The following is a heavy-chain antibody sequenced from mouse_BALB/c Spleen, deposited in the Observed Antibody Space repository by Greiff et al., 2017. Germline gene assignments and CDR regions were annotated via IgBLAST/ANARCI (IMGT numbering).Heavy chain of an antibody. CDR2: IDPENGNT. CDR1: GFNIKDYY. J-gene: IGHJ4*01. D-gene: IGHD4-1*01. V-gene: IGHV14-1*02. CDR3: ARTGYAMDY. Sequence: VQLQQSGVELVRPGALVKLSCKASGFNIKDYYMHWVKQRPEQGLEWIGWIDPENGNTIYDPKFQGKASITADTSSNTAYLQLSSLTSEDTAVYYCARTGYAMDYWGQGTSVTVSS.